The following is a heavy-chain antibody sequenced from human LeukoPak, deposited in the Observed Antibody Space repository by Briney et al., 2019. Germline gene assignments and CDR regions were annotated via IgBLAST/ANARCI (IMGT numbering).Heavy chain of an antibody. D-gene: IGHD1-1*01. CDR3: AKVYVWNEYYFDY. J-gene: IGHJ4*02. V-gene: IGHV3-23*01. CDR1: GFTFSSYG. Sequence: GGTLRLSCAASGFTFSSYGMSWVRQAPGKGLEWVSAISGSGGSTYYADSVKGRFTISRDNSKNTLYLQMNSLRAEDTAVYYCAKVYVWNEYYFDYWGQGTLVTVSS. CDR2: ISGSGGST.